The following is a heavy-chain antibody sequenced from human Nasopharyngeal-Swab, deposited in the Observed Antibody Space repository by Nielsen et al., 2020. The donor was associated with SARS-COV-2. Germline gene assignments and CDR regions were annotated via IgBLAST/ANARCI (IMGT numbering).Heavy chain of an antibody. CDR2: ISAYNGNT. CDR3: AREKASGGYDFWSGYASSFDY. J-gene: IGHJ4*02. CDR1: GYTFTSYG. Sequence: ASVKVSCKASGYTFTSYGISWVRQAPGQGLEWMGWISAYNGNTNYAQKLQGRVTMTTDTSTSTAYMELRSLRSDDTAVYYCAREKASGGYDFWSGYASSFDYWGQGTLVTVSS. D-gene: IGHD3-3*01. V-gene: IGHV1-18*01.